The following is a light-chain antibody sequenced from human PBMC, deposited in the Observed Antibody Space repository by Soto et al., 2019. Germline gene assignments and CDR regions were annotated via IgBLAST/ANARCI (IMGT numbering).Light chain of an antibody. Sequence: QSALTQPASVSGSPGQSITTSCTGTSSDVGAYDFVSWYQQHPDKAPKLMIYEVSNRPSGVSNRFSGSKSVNTATLTISGLQAEDEADYYCSSYTSSSTRVFGNGTKVTVL. CDR2: EVS. CDR1: SSDVGAYDF. J-gene: IGLJ1*01. CDR3: SSYTSSSTRV. V-gene: IGLV2-14*03.